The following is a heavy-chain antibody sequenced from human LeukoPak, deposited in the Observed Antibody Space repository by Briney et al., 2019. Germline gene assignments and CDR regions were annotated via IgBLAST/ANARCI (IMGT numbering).Heavy chain of an antibody. CDR2: ISSSTSTI. CDR3: ARDGGYCSGGSCNNWFDP. CDR1: GFAFSSYG. V-gene: IGHV3-48*01. D-gene: IGHD2-15*01. J-gene: IGHJ5*02. Sequence: GGSLRLSCAASGFAFSSYGMSWVRQAQGKGLEWVSHISSSTSTIYYADSVKGRFTISRDNAKNSLYLQMNSLRAEDTAVFYCARDGGYCSGGSCNNWFDPWGQGTLVTVFS.